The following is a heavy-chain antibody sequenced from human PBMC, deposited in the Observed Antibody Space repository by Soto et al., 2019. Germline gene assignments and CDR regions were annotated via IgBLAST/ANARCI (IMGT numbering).Heavy chain of an antibody. V-gene: IGHV3-74*02. CDR3: ARGDCVGGTCYSLAGSFYYCMDV. CDR1: GFTFSNYW. J-gene: IGHJ6*03. D-gene: IGHD2-15*01. Sequence: EVQLVESGGGLVQPGGSLRLSCAASGFTFSNYWMYWVRQAPGKGLEWVSRINSDGSVSSYADSVKGRLTISRDNVKNTPYLQMDSLRAADTAVYYCARGDCVGGTCYSLAGSFYYCMDVWGKGTTVTVFS. CDR2: INSDGSVS.